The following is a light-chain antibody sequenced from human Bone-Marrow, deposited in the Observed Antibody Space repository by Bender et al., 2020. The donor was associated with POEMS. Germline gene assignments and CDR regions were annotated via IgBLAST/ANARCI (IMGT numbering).Light chain of an antibody. CDR2: KDT. Sequence: SYELTQPPSVSVSPGQTARITCSGNVLAKTYARWFQQRPGQAPRLVMYKDTERPPGIPDRFSGSSSGTTVTLTISGAQFEDEADYYCYSAPDNNQLFGGGTKLTVL. V-gene: IGLV3-27*01. CDR3: YSAPDNNQL. CDR1: VLAKTY. J-gene: IGLJ2*01.